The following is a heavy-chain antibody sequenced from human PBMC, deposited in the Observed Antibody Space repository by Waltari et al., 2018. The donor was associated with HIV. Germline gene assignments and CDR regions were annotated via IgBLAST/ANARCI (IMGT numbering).Heavy chain of an antibody. CDR1: GFTVGNSS. D-gene: IGHD3-22*01. Sequence: VRLVESGGALVRPGGALRRSCTASGFTVGNSSMTWVRHASGKGLEWVSTVYSDGTTVYADSVKGRFSTSRDTSKNILHLLMDSLRVDDTAVYYCAREVFYYDNSGHPGWFDPWGQGTLVAVSS. J-gene: IGHJ5*02. V-gene: IGHV3-66*01. CDR2: VYSDGTT. CDR3: AREVFYYDNSGHPGWFDP.